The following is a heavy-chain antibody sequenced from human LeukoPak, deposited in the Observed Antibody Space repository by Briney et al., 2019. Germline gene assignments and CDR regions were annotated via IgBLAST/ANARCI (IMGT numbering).Heavy chain of an antibody. CDR2: ISAYNGNT. D-gene: IGHD3-10*02. CDR1: GYTFTVYY. Sequence: ASVKVSCKASGYTFTVYYMHWVRQAPGQGLEWMGWISAYNGNTNYAQKLQGRVTMTTDTSTSTAYMELRSLRSDDTAVYYCARGASTITMLYHCYYYMDVWGKGTTVTASS. CDR3: ARGASTITMLYHCYYYMDV. V-gene: IGHV1-18*04. J-gene: IGHJ6*03.